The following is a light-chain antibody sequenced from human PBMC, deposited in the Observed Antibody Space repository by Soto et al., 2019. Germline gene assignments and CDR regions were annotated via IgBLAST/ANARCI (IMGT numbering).Light chain of an antibody. V-gene: IGKV3-20*01. CDR3: QQYNSYWT. Sequence: EIVSTQSPGTLSLARGERSTLWCRASQSVSSSYLAWYQQKPGQAPSLLIYGASSRATGIPDRFSGSGSGTDFTLTISSLQTDDFATYYCQQYNSYWTFGQGTKADI. CDR2: GAS. J-gene: IGKJ1*01. CDR1: QSVSSSY.